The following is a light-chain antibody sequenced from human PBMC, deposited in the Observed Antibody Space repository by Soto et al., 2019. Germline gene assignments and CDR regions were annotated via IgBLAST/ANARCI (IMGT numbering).Light chain of an antibody. CDR3: PQYGRSPTT. Sequence: DIGMTRSPLSLPVSPGEPASISCRASQSLLHSNRYSYLDWYLQKPGQSPQILIYLASHRASGVPDRFSGSGSGTDFTLTISRLEPDECAVYYCPQYGRSPTTFGQGAKVEIX. V-gene: IGKV2-28*01. J-gene: IGKJ1*01. CDR2: LAS. CDR1: QSLLHSNRYSY.